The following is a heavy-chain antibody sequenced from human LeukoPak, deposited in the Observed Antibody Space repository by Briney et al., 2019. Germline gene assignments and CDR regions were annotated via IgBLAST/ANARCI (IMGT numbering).Heavy chain of an antibody. CDR1: GFSFSKAW. D-gene: IGHD3-10*01. CDR2: IKKKTDAETK. CDR3: TTDLPYYYGSGSYYL. J-gene: IGHJ4*02. Sequence: GGSLRLSCAASGFSFSKAWMSWVRQAPGKGLEWLGLIKKKTDAETKDYAAPVKGRFNISRDDSKNTLYVQMNSLKPEDTAVYFCTTDLPYYYGSGSYYLWGQGTLVTVSS. V-gene: IGHV3-15*01.